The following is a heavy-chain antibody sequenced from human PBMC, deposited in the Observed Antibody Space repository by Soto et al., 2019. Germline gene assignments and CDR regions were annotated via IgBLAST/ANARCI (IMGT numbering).Heavy chain of an antibody. V-gene: IGHV1-2*04. CDR1: GYKFTNYY. D-gene: IGHD5-12*01. CDR3: AREPGLPGQYRYFDL. CDR2: VHPKRGDA. Sequence: QVVLVQSGAEVKKPGVSVKVSCKSSGYKFTNYYIHWVRQAPGQGPEWLGWVHPKRGDAIYTQKLQGWGTMTRDMATTTAYLEVKRLKPDDTAVYYCAREPGLPGQYRYFDLWGRGTLVTVSS. J-gene: IGHJ2*01.